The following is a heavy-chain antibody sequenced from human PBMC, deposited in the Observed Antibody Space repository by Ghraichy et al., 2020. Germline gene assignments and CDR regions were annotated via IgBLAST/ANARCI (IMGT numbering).Heavy chain of an antibody. CDR3: VSDHESSPYFSQLS. D-gene: IGHD3-22*01. Sequence: GGSLRLSCAASGFTFSRYWMHWVRQAPGKGLVWVSCIKSDGSMIWHADSVKGRFTISRDNAKNTLYLQMNSLRAEDTVVYYCVSDHESSPYFSQLSWGRGTLVTLSS. CDR2: IKSDGSMI. J-gene: IGHJ5*02. CDR1: GFTFSRYW. V-gene: IGHV3-74*01.